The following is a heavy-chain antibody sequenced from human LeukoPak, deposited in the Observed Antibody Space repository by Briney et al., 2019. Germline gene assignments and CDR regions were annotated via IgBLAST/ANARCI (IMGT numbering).Heavy chain of an antibody. CDR1: GFTFSSYE. V-gene: IGHV3-48*03. D-gene: IGHD4-17*01. CDR3: AREALTETTFGPYDY. Sequence: PGGSLRLSCAASGFTFSSYEMNWVRQAPGKGLEWVSYISSSGSTKYYADSLMGRFTLSRDNAKKSLYLQMNSLRAEDTAVYYCAREALTETTFGPYDYWGQGTLVTVSS. J-gene: IGHJ4*02. CDR2: ISSSGSTK.